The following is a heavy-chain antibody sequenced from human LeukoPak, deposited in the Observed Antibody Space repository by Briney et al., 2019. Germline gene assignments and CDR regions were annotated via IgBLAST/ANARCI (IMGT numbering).Heavy chain of an antibody. CDR1: GGTFSSYA. CDR2: IIPIFGTA. Sequence: VASVKVSCKASGGTFSSYAISWVRQAPGKGLEWMGGIIPIFGTANYAQKFQGRVTITTDESTSTAYMELGSLRSEDTAVYYCARVGTASHYYYMDVWGKGTTVTVSS. V-gene: IGHV1-69*05. D-gene: IGHD2-21*02. J-gene: IGHJ6*03. CDR3: ARVGTASHYYYMDV.